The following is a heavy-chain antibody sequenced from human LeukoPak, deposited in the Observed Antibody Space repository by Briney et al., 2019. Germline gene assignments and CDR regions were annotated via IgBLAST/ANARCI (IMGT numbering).Heavy chain of an antibody. CDR1: GGSISSYY. CDR2: IYYSGST. CDR3: ARASDSSGYYISGSPNWFDP. J-gene: IGHJ5*02. D-gene: IGHD3-22*01. Sequence: SETLSLTCTVSGGSISSYYWSWIRQPPGKGLEWIGYIYYSGSTSYNPSLKSRVTISVDTSKNQFSLKLSSVTAADTAVYYCARASDSSGYYISGSPNWFDPWGQGTLVTVSS. V-gene: IGHV4-59*01.